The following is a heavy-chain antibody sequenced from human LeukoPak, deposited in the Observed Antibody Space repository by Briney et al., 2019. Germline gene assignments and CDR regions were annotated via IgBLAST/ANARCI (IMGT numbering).Heavy chain of an antibody. CDR1: GFTFSSYS. V-gene: IGHV3-48*01. Sequence: GGILRLSCAASGFTFSSYSMNWVRQAPGKGLRWFSYISSSSSTIYFVDSVKCRFTISRDNAKNSLYLQMNSLRAEDTAVYYCASEAQAFDIWGQGTMVTVSS. J-gene: IGHJ3*02. CDR3: ASEAQAFDI. CDR2: ISSSSSTI.